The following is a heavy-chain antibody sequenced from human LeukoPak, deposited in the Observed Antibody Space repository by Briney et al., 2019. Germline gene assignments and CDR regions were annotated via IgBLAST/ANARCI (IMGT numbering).Heavy chain of an antibody. J-gene: IGHJ4*02. CDR2: IFTDGSTT. D-gene: IGHD5-24*01. V-gene: IGHV3-74*01. CDR1: GFTFSNYM. CDR3: ARGRVTTMAY. Sequence: GGSLRLSCAASGFTFSNYMMHWVRQPPGKGLVWVSRIFTDGSTTDYADSVKGRFTVSRDNAKNTVYLQMNSLRAEDTAVYYCARGRVTTMAYWGQGALVTVSS.